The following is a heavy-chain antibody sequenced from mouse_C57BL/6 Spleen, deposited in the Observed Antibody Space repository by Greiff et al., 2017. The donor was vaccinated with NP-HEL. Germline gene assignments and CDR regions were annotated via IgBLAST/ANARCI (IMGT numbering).Heavy chain of an antibody. Sequence: EVQLQQSGPELVKPGASVKMSCKASGYTFTDYNMHWVKQSHGKSLEWIGYINPNNGGTSYNQKFKGKGTLTVNKSSSTAYMELRSLTSEDTAVYYWARSPLDYYGSSMDYWGQGTSVTVSS. CDR2: INPNNGGT. D-gene: IGHD1-1*01. V-gene: IGHV1-22*01. J-gene: IGHJ4*01. CDR3: ARSPLDYYGSSMDY. CDR1: GYTFTDYN.